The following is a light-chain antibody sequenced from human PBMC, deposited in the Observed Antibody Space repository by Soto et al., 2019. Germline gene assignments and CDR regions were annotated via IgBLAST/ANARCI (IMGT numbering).Light chain of an antibody. J-gene: IGKJ2*01. CDR1: QSVSHSY. Sequence: EIVLTQSPGTLSLSPGERATLSCRASQSVSHSYLAWYQQKPGQAPRLLIYGASSRATGIPDRFSGSGSGKDFPLTLSRLEAEDFGVDYCQQYGSSPRTFGQGTKLEIK. CDR3: QQYGSSPRT. CDR2: GAS. V-gene: IGKV3-20*01.